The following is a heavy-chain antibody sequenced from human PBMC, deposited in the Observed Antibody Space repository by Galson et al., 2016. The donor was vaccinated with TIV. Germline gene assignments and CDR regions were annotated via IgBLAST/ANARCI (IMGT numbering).Heavy chain of an antibody. Sequence: IFGTTKYAQKFQGRVTITADESTDTAYVELNSLTSEDTAVYYCARATNYYDNWFDPWGQGTLVTVSS. D-gene: IGHD3-10*01. CDR3: ARATNYYDNWFDP. V-gene: IGHV1-69*01. CDR2: IFGTT. J-gene: IGHJ5*02.